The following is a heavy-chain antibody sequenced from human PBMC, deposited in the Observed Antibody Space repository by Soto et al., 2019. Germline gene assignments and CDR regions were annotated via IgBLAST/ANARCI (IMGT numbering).Heavy chain of an antibody. Sequence: PSQTLSLTCAISGDSVSSKTAAWNWISPSPSRGLEWLGRTYFRSKWYNDYAISVKSRITISPDTSKNQFSLLLNSVTPEDTAVYYCARVTFDHFVHWFDPWGQGTLVTVS. CDR2: TYFRSKWYN. J-gene: IGHJ5*02. D-gene: IGHD3-9*01. CDR3: ARVTFDHFVHWFDP. CDR1: GDSVSSKTAA. V-gene: IGHV6-1*01.